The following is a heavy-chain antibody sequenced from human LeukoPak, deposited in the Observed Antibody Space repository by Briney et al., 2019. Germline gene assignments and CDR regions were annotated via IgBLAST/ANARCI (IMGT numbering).Heavy chain of an antibody. J-gene: IGHJ5*02. CDR1: GYSFTSYW. CDR2: IYAGDSDT. Sequence: GESLNISCKRSGYSFTSYWIGWVRQMPGKGLEWMGIIYAGDSDTSYSPSFQGQVTTSADKSISTAYLQWSSLKASDTAMYYCAFGEPAAIGRWFDPWGQGTLVTVSS. V-gene: IGHV5-51*01. D-gene: IGHD2-2*01. CDR3: AFGEPAAIGRWFDP.